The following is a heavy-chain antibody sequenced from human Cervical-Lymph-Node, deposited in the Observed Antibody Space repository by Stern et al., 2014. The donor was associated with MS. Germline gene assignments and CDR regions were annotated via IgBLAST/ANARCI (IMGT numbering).Heavy chain of an antibody. V-gene: IGHV1-69*01. CDR3: ARGELKEGLVRGMDV. Sequence: MQLVESGAEVKKPGSSVKVSCKASGGTFSSYAIRWGREAPRQGLEMMGGIIPYFGKAKSVQKFQGRVTITADESTSTAYMELSSLRSEDTAVYYCARGELKEGLVRGMDVWGQGTTVTVSS. J-gene: IGHJ6*02. D-gene: IGHD1-26*01. CDR1: GGTFSSYA. CDR2: IIPYFGKA.